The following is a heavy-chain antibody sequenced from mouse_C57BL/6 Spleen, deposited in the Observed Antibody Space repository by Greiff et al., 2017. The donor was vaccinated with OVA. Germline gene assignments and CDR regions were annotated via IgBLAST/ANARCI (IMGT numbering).Heavy chain of an antibody. CDR2: IYPGDGDT. V-gene: IGHV1-82*01. Sequence: VQLQQSGPELVKPGASVKISCKASGYAFSSSWMNWVKQRPGKGLEWIGRIYPGDGDTNYNGKFKGKATLTADKSSSTAYMQLSSLTSEDSAVYFCARSPQLDYWGQGTTLTVSS. CDR3: ARSPQLDY. J-gene: IGHJ2*01. CDR1: GYAFSSSW.